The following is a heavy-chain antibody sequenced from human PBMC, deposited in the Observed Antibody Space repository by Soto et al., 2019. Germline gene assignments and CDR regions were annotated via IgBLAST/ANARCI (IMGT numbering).Heavy chain of an antibody. CDR2: ISPSSGGT. J-gene: IGHJ3*01. Sequence: QVQLVQSGAEVKKPGASVRVSCKASGYTFTSYYIHWVRQAPGHGPEWMGMISPSSGGTDYAQKFQGRVTMTRVTSTSTVYMELSSLRSEDTAVSYCTRSIITTAGTDAFDLWGQGTLVTVSS. CDR3: TRSIITTAGTDAFDL. V-gene: IGHV1-46*03. D-gene: IGHD6-13*01. CDR1: GYTFTSYY.